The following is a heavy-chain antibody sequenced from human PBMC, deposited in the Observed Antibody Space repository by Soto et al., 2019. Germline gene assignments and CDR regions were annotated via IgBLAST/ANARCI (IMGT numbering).Heavy chain of an antibody. D-gene: IGHD3-22*01. CDR3: ARGDHYYDSTAYYYRDMDV. Sequence: SSATLSITCTVSGGSISSYYWSWIRQPAGKGLEWIGRIYTSVITNYNPSLRGRVTMSVDTSQNHFSLKLSSVTAADTAVYYCARGDHYYDSTAYYYRDMDVWGQGTTVTLSS. J-gene: IGHJ6*02. CDR2: IYTSVIT. CDR1: GGSISSYY. V-gene: IGHV4-4*07.